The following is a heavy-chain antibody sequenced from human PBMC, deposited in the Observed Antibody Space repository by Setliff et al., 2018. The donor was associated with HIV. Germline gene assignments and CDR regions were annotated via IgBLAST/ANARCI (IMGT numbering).Heavy chain of an antibody. D-gene: IGHD5-12*01. V-gene: IGHV4-39*01. Sequence: SETLSLTCTVSGGSISSSSYYWGWIRQPPGKGLEWIGSIYYSGSTYYNPSLKSRVTISVDTSKNQFSLKLSSVAAADTAMYYCARYTVGSMVDYWGPGTLVTVSS. CDR1: GGSISSSSYY. CDR3: ARYTVGSMVDY. J-gene: IGHJ4*02. CDR2: IYYSGST.